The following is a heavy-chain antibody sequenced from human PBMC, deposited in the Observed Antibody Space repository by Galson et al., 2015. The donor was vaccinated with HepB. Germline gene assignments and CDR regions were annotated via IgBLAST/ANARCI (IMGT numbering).Heavy chain of an antibody. Sequence: SLRLSCAASGFTFSSYSMNWVRQAPGKGLEWVSSISSSSSYIYYADSVKGRFTISRDNAKNSLYLQMNSLRAEDTAVYYCAREENIQLWSGSDYWGQGTLVTVSS. D-gene: IGHD5-18*01. V-gene: IGHV3-21*01. J-gene: IGHJ4*02. CDR3: AREENIQLWSGSDY. CDR1: GFTFSSYS. CDR2: ISSSSSYI.